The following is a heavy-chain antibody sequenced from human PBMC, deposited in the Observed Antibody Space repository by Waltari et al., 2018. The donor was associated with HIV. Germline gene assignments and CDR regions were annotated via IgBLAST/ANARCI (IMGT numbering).Heavy chain of an antibody. CDR2: IKQDGSEK. CDR1: GFTFSLYW. D-gene: IGHD2-8*01. Sequence: EVQLVESGGGLVPPGGSLRRACAASGFTFSLYWMSWVRQAPGKGLEWVANIKQDGSEKHYVDSVKGRFTISRDNAKKSLYLQMNSLRAEDTAVYYCARMGLMMYAIGAFDIWGQGTMVTVSS. J-gene: IGHJ3*02. V-gene: IGHV3-7*01. CDR3: ARMGLMMYAIGAFDI.